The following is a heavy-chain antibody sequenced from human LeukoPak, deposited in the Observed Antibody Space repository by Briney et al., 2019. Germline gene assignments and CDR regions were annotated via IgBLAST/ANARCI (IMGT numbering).Heavy chain of an antibody. CDR3: ATQCSSGPKGWFDP. D-gene: IGHD6-19*01. CDR1: GFTFNTFW. CDR2: ISGSGGST. J-gene: IGHJ5*02. V-gene: IGHV3-23*01. Sequence: GGSLRLSCAASGFTFNTFWMTWLRQAPGKGLEWVSAISGSGGSTYYADSVKGRFTISRDNSKNTLYLQMNSLRAEDTAVYYCATQCSSGPKGWFDPWGQGTLVTVSS.